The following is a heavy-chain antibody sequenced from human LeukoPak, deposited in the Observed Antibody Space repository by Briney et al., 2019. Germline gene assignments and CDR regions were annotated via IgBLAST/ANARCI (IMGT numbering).Heavy chain of an antibody. D-gene: IGHD3-3*01. CDR1: GYTLTELS. V-gene: IGHV1-24*01. CDR3: ATFRGGLFAFDY. J-gene: IGHJ4*02. CDR2: FDPEDGET. Sequence: ASVKVSCKVSGYTLTELSMHWVRQAPGKGLEWMGGFDPEDGETIYAQKFQGRVTMTEDTSTGTAYMELSSLRSEDTAVYYCATFRGGLFAFDYWGQGTLVTVSS.